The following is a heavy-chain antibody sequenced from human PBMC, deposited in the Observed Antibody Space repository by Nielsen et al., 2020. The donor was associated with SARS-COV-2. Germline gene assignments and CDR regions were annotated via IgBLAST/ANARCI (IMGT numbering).Heavy chain of an antibody. J-gene: IGHJ5*02. V-gene: IGHV4-39*01. CDR2: IYYSGST. D-gene: IGHD6-19*01. Sequence: SETLSLTCTVSGGPISSSSYYWGWIRQPPGKGLEWIGSIYYSGSTYYNPSLKSRVTISVGTSKNQFSLKLSSVTAADTAVYYCAITYSGWPYNWLDPWGQGTLVTVSS. CDR1: GGPISSSSYY. CDR3: AITYSGWPYNWLDP.